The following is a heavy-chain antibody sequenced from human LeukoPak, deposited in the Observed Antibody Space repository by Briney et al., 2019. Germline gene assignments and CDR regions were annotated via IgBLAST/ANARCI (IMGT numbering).Heavy chain of an antibody. D-gene: IGHD3-10*01. CDR2: LYHSGST. CDR3: ARVFSGLLGTDY. J-gene: IGHJ4*02. V-gene: IGHV4-38-2*02. Sequence: PSETLSLTCTVSGYSISSGYYWGWIRQPPGQGLEWIGSLYHSGSTYYNPSLKSRVTISVDTSKNQFSLKLSSVTAADTAVYYCARVFSGLLGTDYWGQGTLVTVSS. CDR1: GYSISSGYY.